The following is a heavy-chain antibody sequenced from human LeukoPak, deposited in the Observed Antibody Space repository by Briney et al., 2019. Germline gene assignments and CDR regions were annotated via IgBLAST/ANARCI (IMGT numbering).Heavy chain of an antibody. Sequence: SETLSLTCTVPGGSISSYYWSWIRQPAGKGLEWIGRIYTSGSTNYNPSLKSRVTMSVDTSKNQFSLKLSSVTAADTAVYYCARDRSLAGSGQLPFDPWGQGTLVTVSS. CDR1: GGSISSYY. CDR2: IYTSGST. D-gene: IGHD2-15*01. J-gene: IGHJ5*02. V-gene: IGHV4-4*07. CDR3: ARDRSLAGSGQLPFDP.